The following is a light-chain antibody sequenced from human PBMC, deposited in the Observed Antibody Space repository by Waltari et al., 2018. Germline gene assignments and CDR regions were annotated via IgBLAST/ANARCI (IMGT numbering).Light chain of an antibody. Sequence: SSELTQDPAVSVALGQTVRITCQGDSLRSYYASWYQQKPGQAPVLVIYGKNNRPSGIPDRFSGSSSGNTASLTLTGAQAEDEADYYCNSRDSSGNHRRRVFGGGTKLTVL. CDR3: NSRDSSGNHRRRV. V-gene: IGLV3-19*01. CDR2: GKN. J-gene: IGLJ2*01. CDR1: SLRSYY.